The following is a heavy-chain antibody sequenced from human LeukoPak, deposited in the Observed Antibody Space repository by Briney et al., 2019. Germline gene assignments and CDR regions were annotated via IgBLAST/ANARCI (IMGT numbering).Heavy chain of an antibody. J-gene: IGHJ5*02. CDR1: GGFISNYY. CDR3: ARIPKNWFDP. CDR2: ISYSGST. D-gene: IGHD2-2*02. V-gene: IGHV4-59*12. Sequence: PSETLSLTCTVSGGFISNYYWNWIRQFPGKGLEWIGFISYSGSTNYNPSLKSRITISVDKSKNQFSLKLSSVTAADTAVYYCARIPKNWFDPWGQGTLVTVSS.